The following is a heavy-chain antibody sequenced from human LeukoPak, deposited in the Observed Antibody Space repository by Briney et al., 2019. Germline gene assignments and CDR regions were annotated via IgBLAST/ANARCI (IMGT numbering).Heavy chain of an antibody. CDR1: GGSISSSSYY. Sequence: SETLSLTCTVSGGSISSSSYYWGWIRQPPGKGLEWIGSIYYSGSTYYNPSLKSRVTISVDTSKNQFSLKLSSVTAADTAVYYCARHWGMSWGQGTLLTVSS. J-gene: IGHJ4*02. V-gene: IGHV4-39*01. CDR2: IYYSGST. D-gene: IGHD3-16*01. CDR3: ARHWGMS.